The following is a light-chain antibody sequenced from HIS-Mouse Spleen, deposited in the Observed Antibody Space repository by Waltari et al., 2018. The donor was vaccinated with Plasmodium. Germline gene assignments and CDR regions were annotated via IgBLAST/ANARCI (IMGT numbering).Light chain of an antibody. CDR2: GAS. J-gene: IGKJ2*01. CDR3: QQYGSSPYT. V-gene: IGKV3-20*01. Sequence: EIVLTQSPGTLSLSPGERATLYCRASQSVSSSYLAWYQQKPGQAPRRLIYGASSRATGIPDRFSGSGSGTDFTLTISRLEPEDFAVYYCQQYGSSPYTFGQGTKLEIK. CDR1: QSVSSSY.